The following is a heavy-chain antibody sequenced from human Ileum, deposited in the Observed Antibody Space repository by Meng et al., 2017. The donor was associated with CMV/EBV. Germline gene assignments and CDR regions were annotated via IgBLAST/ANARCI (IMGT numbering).Heavy chain of an antibody. V-gene: IGHV4-4*07. CDR3: AREVDVDGAVPQKGGYYYDY. CDR2: IYVSVST. CDR1: GGSMRGYY. J-gene: IGHJ4*02. D-gene: IGHD3-3*01. Sequence: QVHLQESGPGLVKPSATLSLTGSVSGGSMRGYYWCWIRQHAGKGLEWIGRIYVSVSTDYNPSLKSRATMSVDTSKKQFSLRLTSVTAADTAVYFCAREVDVDGAVPQKGGYYYDYWGQGILVTVSS.